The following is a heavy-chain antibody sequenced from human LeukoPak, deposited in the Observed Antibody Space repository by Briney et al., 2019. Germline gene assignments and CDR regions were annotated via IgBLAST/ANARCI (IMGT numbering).Heavy chain of an antibody. CDR2: IIPIFGTA. J-gene: IGHJ6*03. CDR1: GGTFSSYA. Sequence: SVKVSCKASGGTFSSYAISWVRQAPGQGLEWMGRIIPIFGTASYAQKFQGRVTITTDESTSTAYMELSSLRSEDTAVYYCAREPCGEPLCGDYYYYYMDVWGKGTTVTVSS. D-gene: IGHD1-26*01. CDR3: AREPCGEPLCGDYYYYYMDV. V-gene: IGHV1-69*05.